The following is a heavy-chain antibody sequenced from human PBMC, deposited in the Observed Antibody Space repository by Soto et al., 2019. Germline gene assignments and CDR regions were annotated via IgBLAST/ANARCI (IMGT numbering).Heavy chain of an antibody. CDR2: IWYDGSNK. CDR3: ARMTVTTFVGLDYYYGMDV. V-gene: IGHV3-33*01. D-gene: IGHD4-17*01. J-gene: IGHJ6*02. Sequence: GGSLRLSCAASGFTFSSYGMHWVRQAPGKGLEWVAVIWYDGSNKYYADSVKGRFTISRDNSKNTLYLQMNSLRAEDTAVYYCARMTVTTFVGLDYYYGMDVWGQGTTVTVSS. CDR1: GFTFSSYG.